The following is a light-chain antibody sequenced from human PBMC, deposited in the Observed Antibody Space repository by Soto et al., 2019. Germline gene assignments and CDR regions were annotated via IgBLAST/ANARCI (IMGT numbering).Light chain of an antibody. CDR1: QSVSSN. J-gene: IGKJ5*01. V-gene: IGKV3-15*01. CDR3: RQYDNWPIT. CDR2: GAS. Sequence: DIVMTQSPATLSLSPGERATLSCMASQSVSSNLAWYQQKPGQAPRLLISGASTRATGIPARLSGSGSGTEFTLTISSLRSEDFAVYYCRQYDNWPITFGQGTRLEIK.